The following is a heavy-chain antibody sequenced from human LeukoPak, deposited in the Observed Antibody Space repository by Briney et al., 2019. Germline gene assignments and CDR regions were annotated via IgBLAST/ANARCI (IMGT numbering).Heavy chain of an antibody. J-gene: IGHJ4*02. Sequence: GGSLRLSCAASGFTFSSYSMNWVRQAPGKGLEWVSSICSSSSYIYYADSVKGRFTISRDNAKNSLYLQMNSLRAEDTAVYYCARVLNSVPNDYWGQGTLVTVSS. CDR1: GFTFSSYS. CDR2: ICSSSSYI. CDR3: ARVLNSVPNDY. V-gene: IGHV3-21*01. D-gene: IGHD4-23*01.